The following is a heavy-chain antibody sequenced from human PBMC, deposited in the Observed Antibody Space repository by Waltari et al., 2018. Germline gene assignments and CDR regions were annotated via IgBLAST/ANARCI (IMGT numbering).Heavy chain of an antibody. J-gene: IGHJ4*02. CDR2: IIPSLGTA. CDR3: AREPSYSSSWYDTSYFDY. V-gene: IGHV1-69*01. D-gene: IGHD6-13*01. CDR1: GGTFSSYA. Sequence: QVQLVQSGAEVKKPGSSVKVSCKASGGTFSSYAISWVRQAPGQGLEWMGGIIPSLGTANYAQKFQGRVTITADESTSTAYMELSSLRSEDTAVYYCAREPSYSSSWYDTSYFDYWGQGTLVTVSS.